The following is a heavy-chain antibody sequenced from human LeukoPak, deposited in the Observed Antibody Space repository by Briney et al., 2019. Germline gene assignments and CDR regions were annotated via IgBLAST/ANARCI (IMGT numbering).Heavy chain of an antibody. CDR1: GFTFSSYW. J-gene: IGHJ4*02. CDR3: ARDRSGSSPY. V-gene: IGHV3-7*01. CDR2: IKQDGSEK. Sequence: QPGGSLRLSCVASGFTFSSYWMSWVRQAPGKGLEWVANIKQDGSEKYYVDSVKGRFTISRDNAKNSLYLQMNSLRAEDTAVYYCARDRSGSSPYWGQGTLVTVSS. D-gene: IGHD2-15*01.